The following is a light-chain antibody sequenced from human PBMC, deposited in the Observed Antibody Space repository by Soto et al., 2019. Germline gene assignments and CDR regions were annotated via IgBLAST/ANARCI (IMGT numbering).Light chain of an antibody. Sequence: DIQMTQSPSSLSASVGDRVTITCRASQGIRSDLGWFQQKPGKAPKLLIYAASSLQSGVPSRFSGSGSGTEFTLTISSLQPEDFATYYCLQHNSYPWTFGQGTKVEMK. V-gene: IGKV1-17*01. CDR2: AAS. J-gene: IGKJ1*01. CDR3: LQHNSYPWT. CDR1: QGIRSD.